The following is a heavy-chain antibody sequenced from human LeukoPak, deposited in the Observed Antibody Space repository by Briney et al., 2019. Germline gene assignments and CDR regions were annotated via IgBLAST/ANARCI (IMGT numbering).Heavy chain of an antibody. J-gene: IGHJ5*02. CDR3: ARRPGHGSETRFDP. Sequence: PSETLSLTCAVYGGSFSGYYWSWIRQPPGKGLEWIGEINHSGSTNYNPSLKSRVTISVDTSKNQFSLKLSSVTAADTAVYYCARRPGHGSETRFDPWGQGTLVTVSS. V-gene: IGHV4-34*01. D-gene: IGHD1-14*01. CDR1: GGSFSGYY. CDR2: INHSGST.